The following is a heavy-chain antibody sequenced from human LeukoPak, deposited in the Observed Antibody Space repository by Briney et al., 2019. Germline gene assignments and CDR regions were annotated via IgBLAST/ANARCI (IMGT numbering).Heavy chain of an antibody. V-gene: IGHV3-11*01. Sequence: GGSLRLSCAASGFTFSDYYMSWIRQAPGQGLEWVSYISSSGSTIYYADSVKGRFTISRDNAKNSLYLQMNSLRAEDTAVYYCARGVVVVAATPPYFDYWGQGTLATVSS. CDR1: GFTFSDYY. CDR3: ARGVVVVAATPPYFDY. D-gene: IGHD2-15*01. J-gene: IGHJ4*02. CDR2: ISSSGSTI.